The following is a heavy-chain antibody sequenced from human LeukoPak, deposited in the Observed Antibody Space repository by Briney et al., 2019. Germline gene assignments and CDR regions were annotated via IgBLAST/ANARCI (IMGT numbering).Heavy chain of an antibody. D-gene: IGHD3-22*01. CDR3: ARVVGDSSGFVLFDY. CDR2: IKQDGSEK. CDR1: GFTFSSYW. V-gene: IGHV3-7*01. J-gene: IGHJ4*02. Sequence: GGSLRPSCAASGFTFSSYWMSWVRQAPGKGLEWVANIKQDGSEKYYVDSVKGRFTISRDNAKNSLYLQMNSLRAEDTAVYYCARVVGDSSGFVLFDYWGQGTLVTVSS.